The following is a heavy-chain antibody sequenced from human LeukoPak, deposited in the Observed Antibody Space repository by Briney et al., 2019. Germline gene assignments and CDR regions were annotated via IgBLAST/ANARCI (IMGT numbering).Heavy chain of an antibody. J-gene: IGHJ6*03. CDR3: ARDRAVAGTVAYYYYYMDV. CDR1: GFTFSSYS. CDR2: ISSSSSYI. V-gene: IGHV3-21*01. Sequence: PGGSLRLSCAASGFTFSSYSMNWVRQAPGKGLEWVSSISSSSSYIYYADSVKGRFTISRDNAKNSLYLQMNSPRAEDTAVYYCARDRAVAGTVAYYYYYMDVWGKGTTVTVSS. D-gene: IGHD6-19*01.